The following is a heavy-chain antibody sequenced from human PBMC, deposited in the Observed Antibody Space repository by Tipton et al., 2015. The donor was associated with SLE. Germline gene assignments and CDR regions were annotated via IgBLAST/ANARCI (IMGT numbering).Heavy chain of an antibody. CDR2: IYYSGST. V-gene: IGHV4-31*03. CDR1: GGSISSGGYY. J-gene: IGHJ2*01. D-gene: IGHD3-16*01. CDR3: ARKRLPYLDFYP. Sequence: TLSLTCTVSGGSISSGGYYWRWIRQHPGKGLEWIGYIYYSGSTYYNPSLKSRVTISIDTSKNQFSLKLSSVTAADTAVYYCARKRLPYLDFYPWGRGTLVTVSS.